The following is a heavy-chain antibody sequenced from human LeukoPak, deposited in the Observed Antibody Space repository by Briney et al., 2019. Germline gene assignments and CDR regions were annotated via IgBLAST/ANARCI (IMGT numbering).Heavy chain of an antibody. V-gene: IGHV3-11*01. J-gene: IGHJ4*02. CDR3: ARDHRNYYDSSGYYYFGSYFDY. CDR1: GFTFSDYY. CDR2: ISSSGSTI. Sequence: GGSLRLSCAASGFTFSDYYMSWIRQAPGKGLEWVSYISSSGSTIYYADSVKGRFTISRGNAKNSLYLQMNSLRAEDTAVYYCARDHRNYYDSSGYYYFGSYFDYWGQGTLVTVSS. D-gene: IGHD3-22*01.